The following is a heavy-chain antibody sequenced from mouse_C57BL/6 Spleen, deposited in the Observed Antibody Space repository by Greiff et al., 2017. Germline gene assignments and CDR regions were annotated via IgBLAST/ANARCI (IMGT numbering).Heavy chain of an antibody. CDR3: ARPDYDYDAWFAY. V-gene: IGHV5-17*01. J-gene: IGHJ3*01. D-gene: IGHD2-4*01. CDR2: ISSGSSTI. Sequence: VKVVESGGGLVKPGGSLKLSCAASGFTFSDYGMHWVRQAPEKGLEWVAYISSGSSTIYYADTVKGRFTISRDNAKNTLFLQMTSLRSEDTAMYYCARPDYDYDAWFAYWGQGTLVTVSA. CDR1: GFTFSDYG.